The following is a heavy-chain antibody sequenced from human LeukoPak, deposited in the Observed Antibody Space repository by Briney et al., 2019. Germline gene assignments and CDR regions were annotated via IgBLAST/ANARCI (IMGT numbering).Heavy chain of an antibody. CDR3: AVAGYDILTGYKYYFDY. V-gene: IGHV4-59*01. CDR2: IYYSGST. Sequence: SETLSLTCTVSVGSINGYYWSWIPQPPGKGLEWIGYIYYSGSTNYNPYLKSRVTILVDTSKNQFSLKLSSVTAADTAVYYCAVAGYDILTGYKYYFDYWGQGTLVTVSS. D-gene: IGHD3-9*01. CDR1: VGSINGYY. J-gene: IGHJ4*02.